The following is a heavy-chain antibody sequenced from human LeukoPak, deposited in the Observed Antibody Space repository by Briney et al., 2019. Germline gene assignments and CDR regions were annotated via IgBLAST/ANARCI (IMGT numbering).Heavy chain of an antibody. CDR3: AIVSDWGERDYFGY. CDR2: IYYSGST. D-gene: IGHD3-16*01. CDR1: GDSISSGGYS. Sequence: SETLSLTCAVSGDSISSGGYSWSWIRQPPGKGLEWIVYIYYSGSTNYNPSLKSRVTISVDTAKNQFSLKLSSVTAADTAVYYCAIVSDWGERDYFGYWGQGTLVTVSS. V-gene: IGHV4-61*08. J-gene: IGHJ4*02.